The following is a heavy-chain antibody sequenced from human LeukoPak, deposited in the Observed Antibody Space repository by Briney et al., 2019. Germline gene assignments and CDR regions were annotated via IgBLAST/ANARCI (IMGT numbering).Heavy chain of an antibody. D-gene: IGHD3-10*01. CDR1: GGSISSGGYY. Sequence: PSETLSLTCTVSGGSISSGGYYWSWIRQPPGKGLEWIGYIYHSGSTYYNPSLKSRVTISVDRSKNQFSLKLSSVTAADTAVYYCARTYGSGSYFDYWGHGTLVTVSS. J-gene: IGHJ4*01. CDR2: IYHSGST. CDR3: ARTYGSGSYFDY. V-gene: IGHV4-30-2*01.